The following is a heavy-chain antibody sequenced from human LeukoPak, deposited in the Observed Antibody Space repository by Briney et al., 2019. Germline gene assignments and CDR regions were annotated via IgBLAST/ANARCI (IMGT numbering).Heavy chain of an antibody. CDR3: ASLVVYYMDV. D-gene: IGHD2-15*01. V-gene: IGHV4-39*01. CDR1: GGSITGYY. J-gene: IGHJ6*03. Sequence: SETLSLTCTVSGGSITGYYWGWIRQPPGKGLEWIGSIYYSGSTYYNPSLKSRVTISVDTSKNQFSLKLSSVTAADTAVYYCASLVVYYMDVWGKGTTVTVSS. CDR2: IYYSGST.